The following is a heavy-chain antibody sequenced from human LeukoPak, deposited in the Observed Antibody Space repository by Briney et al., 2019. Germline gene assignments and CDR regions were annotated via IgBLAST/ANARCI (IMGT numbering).Heavy chain of an antibody. D-gene: IGHD3-10*01. CDR1: GFTFSSYA. V-gene: IGHV3-23*01. J-gene: IGHJ4*02. CDR3: AKGSSYYYGSGSSAFDY. Sequence: PGGSLRLSCAASGFTFSSYAMSWVRQAPGKGLEWVSAISGSGGSTYYADSVKGRFTISRDNSKNTLYLQMNSLRAEDTAVYYCAKGSSYYYGSGSSAFDYWGQGTLVTVSS. CDR2: ISGSGGST.